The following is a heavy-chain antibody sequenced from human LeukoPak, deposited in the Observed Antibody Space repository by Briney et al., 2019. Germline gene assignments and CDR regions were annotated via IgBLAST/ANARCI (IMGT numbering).Heavy chain of an antibody. Sequence: ASVKVSCKVSGYTHTELSMHWVRQAPGKGLEWMGGFDPEDGETIYAQKFQGRVTMTEDTSTDTAYMELSSLRSEDTAVYYCATVRVWEYQLLDTGAFDIWGQGTMVTVSS. CDR3: ATVRVWEYQLLDTGAFDI. CDR1: GYTHTELS. CDR2: FDPEDGET. V-gene: IGHV1-24*01. D-gene: IGHD2-2*01. J-gene: IGHJ3*02.